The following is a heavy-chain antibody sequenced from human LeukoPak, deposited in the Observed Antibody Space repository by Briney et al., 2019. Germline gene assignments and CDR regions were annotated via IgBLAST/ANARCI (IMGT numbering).Heavy chain of an antibody. CDR3: AKSRNYGSGSYLDY. Sequence: PGRSLRLSCAASGFTFDDYAMHWVRQPPGKGLEWVSLITGDGGFTCHAGSVKGRFTISRDNSKNSLYLQMNSLRTEDTSLYYCAKSRNYGSGSYLDYWGPGTLVTVSS. J-gene: IGHJ4*02. CDR2: ITGDGGFT. V-gene: IGHV3-43*02. CDR1: GFTFDDYA. D-gene: IGHD3-10*01.